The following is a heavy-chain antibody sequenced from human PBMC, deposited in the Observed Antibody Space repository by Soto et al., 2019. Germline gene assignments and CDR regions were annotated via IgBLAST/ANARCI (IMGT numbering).Heavy chain of an antibody. D-gene: IGHD3-22*01. CDR1: GYTFTNYG. CDR3: ARDGSPYYYDSSGYYRWFDP. V-gene: IGHV1-18*01. J-gene: IGHJ5*02. CDR2: IVTYNGNT. Sequence: ASVKVSCKAAGYTFTNYGISWVRQAPGQGLEWMGWIVTYNGNTQSTQKLQGRVTMTTDTSTSTAYMELSSLRSEDTAVYYCARDGSPYYYDSSGYYRWFDPWGQGTLVTVSS.